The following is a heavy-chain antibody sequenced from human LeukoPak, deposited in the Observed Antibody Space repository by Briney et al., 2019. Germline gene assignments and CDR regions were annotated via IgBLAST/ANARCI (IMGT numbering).Heavy chain of an antibody. Sequence: PGGSLRLSCAASGFTFSGFEMNWVRQAPGKGLEWVSYISSSGSTIYYADSVKGRFTISRDNAKNSLYLQMNSLRAEDTAVYYCARGRYYYGMDVWGQGTTVTVSS. V-gene: IGHV3-48*03. CDR1: GFTFSGFE. J-gene: IGHJ6*02. CDR2: ISSSGSTI. CDR3: ARGRYYYGMDV.